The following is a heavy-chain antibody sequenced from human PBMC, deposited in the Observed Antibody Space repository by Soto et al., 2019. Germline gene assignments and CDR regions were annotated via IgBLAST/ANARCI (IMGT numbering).Heavy chain of an antibody. J-gene: IGHJ6*03. CDR2: ISGSGGST. CDR1: GFTFSSYA. V-gene: IGHV3-23*01. Sequence: GGSLRLSCAASGFTFSSYAMSWVRQAPGKGLEWVSAISGSGGSTYYADSVKGRFTISRDNSKNTLYLQMNSLRAEDTAVYYCARDPDSRDTAMVTRDYYYYMDVWGKGTTVTVSS. D-gene: IGHD5-18*01. CDR3: ARDPDSRDTAMVTRDYYYYMDV.